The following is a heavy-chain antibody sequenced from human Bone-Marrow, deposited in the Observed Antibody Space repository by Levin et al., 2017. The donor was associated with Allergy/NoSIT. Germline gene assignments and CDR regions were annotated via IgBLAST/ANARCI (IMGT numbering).Heavy chain of an antibody. Sequence: ASVKVSCKTSGYSFTSHWIGWVRQQPGEGLEWIGNIFPGDSDFRHSPSFEGQVTISADKSTTTAYLQWRLKASDTAMYYCARSLTSSWYAWINWGQGTRVTVSS. CDR1: GYSFTSHW. V-gene: IGHV5-51*01. J-gene: IGHJ4*02. D-gene: IGHD6-13*01. CDR3: ARSLTSSWYAWIN. CDR2: IFPGDSDF.